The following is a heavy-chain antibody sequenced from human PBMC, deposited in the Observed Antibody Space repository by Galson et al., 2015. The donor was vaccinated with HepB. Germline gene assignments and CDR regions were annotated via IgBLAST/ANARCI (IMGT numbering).Heavy chain of an antibody. CDR1: GFTFTNYA. Sequence: SLRLSCATSGFTFTNYAMSWVRQAPGKGLEWVSGIIAIGTSTPYADSVKGRFTISRDNSKNTIYLQMNSLRAEDSAVYYCAKDYADKLMTSETAALFEYWGQGTLVTVSP. J-gene: IGHJ4*02. CDR2: IIAIGTST. D-gene: IGHD3-16*01. V-gene: IGHV3-23*05. CDR3: AKDYADKLMTSETAALFEY.